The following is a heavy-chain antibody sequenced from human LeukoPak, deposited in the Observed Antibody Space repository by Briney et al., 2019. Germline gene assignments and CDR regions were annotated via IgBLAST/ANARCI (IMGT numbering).Heavy chain of an antibody. CDR2: VSYDITRT. J-gene: IGHJ6*04. D-gene: IGHD2-21*01. V-gene: IGHV3-23*01. CDR1: GFTFSSHA. CDR3: ARPGCGGNCYYRMDV. Sequence: PGGSLRLSCAASGFTFSSHAMTWVRQAPGKGLEWISAVSYDITRTFYADSVKGRFAISRDNSRNTLFLQMNSLRADDTAVYYCARPGCGGNCYYRMDVWGKGTTVTVSS.